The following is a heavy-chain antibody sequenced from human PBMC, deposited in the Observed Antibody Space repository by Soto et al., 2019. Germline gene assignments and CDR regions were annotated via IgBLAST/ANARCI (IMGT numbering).Heavy chain of an antibody. J-gene: IGHJ6*02. CDR1: GFTFSKYG. CDR3: VKVAAQDYYYYGTDV. Sequence: RLSCSASGFTFSKYGMHWVRQAPGKGLECVSAISYTGENTYYADSVKGRFTISRDNSKNTLFLQMSSLTAEDTGIYYCVKVAAQDYYYYGTDVWGQGTTVTVSS. D-gene: IGHD6-6*01. V-gene: IGHV3-64D*06. CDR2: ISYTGENT.